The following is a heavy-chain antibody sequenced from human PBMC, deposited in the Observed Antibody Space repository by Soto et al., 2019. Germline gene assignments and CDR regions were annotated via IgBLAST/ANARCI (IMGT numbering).Heavy chain of an antibody. CDR3: ATYSGNYERYGVYYGMDV. V-gene: IGHV3-11*01. D-gene: IGHD1-26*01. CDR2: ISSSGGST. Sequence: GGSLRLSCAASGFTFSDYYMSWIRQAPGKGLEYISYISSSGGSTYYADSVKGRFTISRDNSKNTLYLQMNSLRAEDTAVYYCATYSGNYERYGVYYGMDVWGQGTTVTVSS. J-gene: IGHJ6*02. CDR1: GFTFSDYY.